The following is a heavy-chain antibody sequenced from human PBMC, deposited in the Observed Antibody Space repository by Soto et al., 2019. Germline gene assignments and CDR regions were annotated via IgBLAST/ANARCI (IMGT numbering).Heavy chain of an antibody. V-gene: IGHV3-48*02. CDR3: ARDIVDRFGAYGWFDP. D-gene: IGHD3-10*01. J-gene: IGHJ5*02. CDR2: ISSSSSTI. CDR1: GFTFSSYS. Sequence: GGSLRLSCAASGFTFSSYSMNWVRQAPGKGLEWVSYISSSSSTIYYADSVKGQFTISRDNAKNSLYLQMNSLRDEDTAVYYCARDIVDRFGAYGWFDPWGQGTLVTVSS.